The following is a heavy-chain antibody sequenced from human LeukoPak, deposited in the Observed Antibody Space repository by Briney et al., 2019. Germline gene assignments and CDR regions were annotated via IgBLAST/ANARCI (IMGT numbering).Heavy chain of an antibody. CDR1: GYTFTSYY. J-gene: IGHJ5*02. CDR3: ATFFGDTTTVVTTRGGWFDP. V-gene: IGHV1-46*01. D-gene: IGHD4-23*01. CDR2: INPSGGST. Sequence: ASVKVSCKASGYTFTSYYMHWVRQAPGQGLEWMGIINPSGGSTSYAQKFQGRVTMTRDMSTSTVYMELSSLRSEDTAVYYCATFFGDTTTVVTTRGGWFDPWGQGTLVTVSS.